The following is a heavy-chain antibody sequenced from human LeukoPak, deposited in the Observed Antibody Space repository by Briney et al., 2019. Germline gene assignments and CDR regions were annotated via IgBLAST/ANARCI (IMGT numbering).Heavy chain of an antibody. D-gene: IGHD2-2*01. CDR1: GYTFTSYD. CDR3: ARGIVVVPAAIDAFDI. CDR2: MNPNSGNT. Sequence: ASVKVSCKASGYTFTSYDINWVRQATGQGLEWMGWMNPNSGNTGYAQKFQGRVTITRNTSISTAYMELSSLRSEDTAMYYCARGIVVVPAAIDAFDIWGQGTMVTVSS. V-gene: IGHV1-8*03. J-gene: IGHJ3*02.